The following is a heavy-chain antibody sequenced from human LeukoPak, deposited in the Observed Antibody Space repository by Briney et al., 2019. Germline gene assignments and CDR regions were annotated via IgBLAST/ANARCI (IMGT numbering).Heavy chain of an antibody. J-gene: IGHJ4*02. D-gene: IGHD3-10*01. CDR3: ARVKMVRGVITLDY. CDR1: GYTFTSYD. Sequence: ASVKVSCKASGYTFTSYDINWVRQATGQGLEWMGWMNPNSGNTGYAQKLQGRVTMTRNTSISTAYMELSSLRSEDTAVYYCARVKMVRGVITLDYWGQGTLVTVSS. V-gene: IGHV1-8*01. CDR2: MNPNSGNT.